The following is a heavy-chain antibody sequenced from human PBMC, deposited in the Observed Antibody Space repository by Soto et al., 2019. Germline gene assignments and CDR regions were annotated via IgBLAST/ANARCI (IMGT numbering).Heavy chain of an antibody. CDR1: GGSFSGYY. CDR3: ARHFSVDYFDY. V-gene: IGHV4-59*08. CDR2: IYYSGST. Sequence: PSETLSLTCAVYGGSFSGYYWSWIRQPPGKGLEWIGYIYYSGSTNYNPSLKSRVTISVDRSKNQFSLKLSSVTAADTAVYYCARHFSVDYFDYWGQGALVTVSS. J-gene: IGHJ4*02.